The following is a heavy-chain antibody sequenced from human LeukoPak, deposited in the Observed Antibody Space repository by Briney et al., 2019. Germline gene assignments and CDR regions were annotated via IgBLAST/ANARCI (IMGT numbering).Heavy chain of an antibody. Sequence: GASVKVSCKASGYTFTGYYMHWVRQAPGQGLEWMGWINPNSGGTNYAQKFQGWVTMTRDTSISTAYMELSRLRSDDTAVYYCAAGGGSYKGNWFDPWGQGTLVAVSS. CDR1: GYTFTGYY. CDR2: INPNSGGT. J-gene: IGHJ5*02. V-gene: IGHV1-2*04. D-gene: IGHD1-26*01. CDR3: AAGGGSYKGNWFDP.